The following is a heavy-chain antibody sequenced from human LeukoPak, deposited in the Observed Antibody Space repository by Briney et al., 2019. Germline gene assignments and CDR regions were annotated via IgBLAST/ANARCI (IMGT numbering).Heavy chain of an antibody. CDR2: IYYSGST. CDR1: GGSISSYY. D-gene: IGHD1-26*01. J-gene: IGHJ4*02. CDR3: ARRSYGEGWPFDY. Sequence: SETLSLTCTVSGGSISSYYWSWIRQPPGKGLEWKGNIYYSGSTNYNPSLKSRVTISVDTSKKQFSLKLSSVTAADTAVYYCARRSYGEGWPFDYWGQGTLVTVSS. V-gene: IGHV4-59*01.